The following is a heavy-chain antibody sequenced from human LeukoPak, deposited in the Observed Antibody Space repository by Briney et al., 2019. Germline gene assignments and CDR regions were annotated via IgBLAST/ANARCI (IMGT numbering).Heavy chain of an antibody. CDR3: ARDHNWGFDY. J-gene: IGHJ4*02. Sequence: GGSLRLSCAASGFTFSDYPMNWVRQTPGKGLEWVSYISSTGVVYYADSVRGRFSISRDNAMNSVYMQMNSLRAEDTALYYCARDHNWGFDYWGRGTLVTVSS. CDR2: ISSTGVV. CDR1: GFTFSDYP. V-gene: IGHV3-69-1*01. D-gene: IGHD7-27*01.